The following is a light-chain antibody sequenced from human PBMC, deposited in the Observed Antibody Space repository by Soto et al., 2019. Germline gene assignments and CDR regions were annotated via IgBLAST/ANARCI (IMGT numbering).Light chain of an antibody. CDR1: QSISIN. V-gene: IGKV3-15*01. Sequence: EIVLTQSPAALSVSPGESATLSCRASQSISINLPWYQHKPGQAPRLLIYRASTRVTGIPARFGGGGSGTEFTLAIISPQSEDAAIYYCQHYHNRPPLTFGGGTKVEIK. CDR2: RAS. CDR3: QHYHNRPPLT. J-gene: IGKJ4*01.